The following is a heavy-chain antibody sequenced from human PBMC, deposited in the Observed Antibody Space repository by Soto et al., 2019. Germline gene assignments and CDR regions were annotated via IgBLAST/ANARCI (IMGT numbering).Heavy chain of an antibody. Sequence: RSLTCTVSGGSISNYYWSWIRQPAGKGLEWIGRIYPTGSTNYNRSLKSRVTMSLDTSKNQLFLKLSSVTAADTAVYYCARGLRYDYVWGSYRDNWFDPWGQGTLVTVSS. D-gene: IGHD3-16*02. CDR1: GGSISNYY. J-gene: IGHJ5*02. V-gene: IGHV4-4*07. CDR3: ARGLRYDYVWGSYRDNWFDP. CDR2: IYPTGST.